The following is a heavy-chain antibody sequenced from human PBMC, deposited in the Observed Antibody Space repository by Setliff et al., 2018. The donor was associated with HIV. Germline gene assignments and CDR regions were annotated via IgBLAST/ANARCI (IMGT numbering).Heavy chain of an antibody. CDR1: GYSFTFYG. D-gene: IGHD3-22*01. CDR2: ISVYNGYT. J-gene: IGHJ1*01. Sequence: ASVKVSCKASGYSFTFYGLNWVRQAPGQGLEWMGWISVYNGYTNYAQKLQDRVIMTTDTSTSTAYMELRSLRSDDTAVYYCARGVTRDISGYYRDEYFQHWGQGTPVTV. CDR3: ARGVTRDISGYYRDEYFQH. V-gene: IGHV1-18*01.